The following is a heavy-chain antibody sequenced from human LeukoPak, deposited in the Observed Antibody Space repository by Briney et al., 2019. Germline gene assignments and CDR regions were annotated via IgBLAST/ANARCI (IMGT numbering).Heavy chain of an antibody. Sequence: GGSLRLSCAASGFTFSSYGMHWVRQAPGKGLEWVAFIRYDGSNKYYADSVKGRFTISRDNSKNTLYLQMNSLRAEDTAVYYCAKDVAGYSSSWYGDWFDPWGQGTLVTVSS. CDR2: IRYDGSNK. D-gene: IGHD6-13*01. CDR1: GFTFSSYG. J-gene: IGHJ5*02. V-gene: IGHV3-30*02. CDR3: AKDVAGYSSSWYGDWFDP.